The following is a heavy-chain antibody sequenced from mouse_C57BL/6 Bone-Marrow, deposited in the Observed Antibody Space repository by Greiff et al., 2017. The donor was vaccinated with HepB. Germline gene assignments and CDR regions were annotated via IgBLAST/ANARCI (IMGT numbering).Heavy chain of an antibody. CDR1: GYTFTSYG. D-gene: IGHD1-1*01. CDR3: ARRDYGSSYLYYFDY. J-gene: IGHJ2*01. Sequence: QVQLQQSGAELARPGASVKLSCKASGYTFTSYGISWVKQRTGQGLEWIGEIYPRSGNTYYNEKFKGKATLTADKSSSTAYMELRSLTSEDSAVYFCARRDYGSSYLYYFDYWGQGTTLTVSS. CDR2: IYPRSGNT. V-gene: IGHV1-81*01.